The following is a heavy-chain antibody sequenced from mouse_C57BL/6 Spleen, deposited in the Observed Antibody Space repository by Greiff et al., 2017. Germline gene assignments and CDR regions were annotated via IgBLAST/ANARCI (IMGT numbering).Heavy chain of an antibody. Sequence: VKLMESGPGLVAPSQSLSITCTVSGFSLTSYGVDWVRQSPGKGLEWLGVIWGVGSTTYNSALKSRLSISKDNSKSQVFLKMNSLQTDDTAMYYCAVLGRSMDYWGQGTSVTVSS. CDR2: IWGVGST. J-gene: IGHJ4*01. V-gene: IGHV2-6*01. CDR1: GFSLTSYG. CDR3: AVLGRSMDY. D-gene: IGHD4-1*01.